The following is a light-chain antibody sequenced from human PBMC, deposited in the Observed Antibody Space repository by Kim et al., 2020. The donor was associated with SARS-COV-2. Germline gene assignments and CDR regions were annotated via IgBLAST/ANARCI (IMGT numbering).Light chain of an antibody. CDR2: GKN. J-gene: IGLJ2*01. Sequence: AVGQGGGITGQGESLRGCYAGGDQQKRGQARVLVSYGKNNRPSGMADRFGGSGSGNTASLTITGAQAEDEADYYCNSRDSSGNHLVFGGGTQLTVL. CDR3: NSRDSSGNHLV. V-gene: IGLV3-19*01. CDR1: SLRGCY.